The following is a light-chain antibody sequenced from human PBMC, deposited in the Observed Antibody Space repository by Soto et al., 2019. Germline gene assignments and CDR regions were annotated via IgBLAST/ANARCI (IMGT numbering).Light chain of an antibody. J-gene: IGKJ2*01. CDR1: QDISSF. CDR2: GAS. Sequence: DIQLTQAPSFLSVSVGDRVTITCRASQDISSFLAWFQQKPGRAPQLLIYGASTLQSGVPSRFSGSGSGTEFTLTISSLQPEDFATYYCHQLKTYPYTFGQGTRLETK. V-gene: IGKV1-9*01. CDR3: HQLKTYPYT.